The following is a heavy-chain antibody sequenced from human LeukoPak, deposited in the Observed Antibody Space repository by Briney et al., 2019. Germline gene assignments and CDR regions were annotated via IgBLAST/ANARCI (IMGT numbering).Heavy chain of an antibody. CDR1: GGTFGSYA. CDR2: IISIFGTA. Sequence: SVKVSCEASGGTFGSYAISWVRQAPGQGLEWMGRIISIFGTANYAQKFQGRVTITTDESTNTAYMELSSLRSEDTAVYYCARGNWDSSGWYYDYWGQGTLVTVSS. J-gene: IGHJ4*02. V-gene: IGHV1-69*05. D-gene: IGHD6-19*01. CDR3: ARGNWDSSGWYYDY.